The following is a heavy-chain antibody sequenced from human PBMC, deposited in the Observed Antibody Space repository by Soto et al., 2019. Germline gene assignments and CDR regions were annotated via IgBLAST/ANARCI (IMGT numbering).Heavy chain of an antibody. CDR2: ISGSGGST. J-gene: IGHJ6*02. CDR3: ANDVRGGSFGYYYYGMVV. V-gene: IGHV3-23*01. CDR1: GFTFSSYA. Sequence: GGSLRLSCAASGFTFSSYAMGWVRQAPGKGLEWVSAISGSGGSTYYADSVKGRFTISRDNSKNTLYLQMNSLRAEDTAVYYCANDVRGGSFGYYYYGMVVWGQGTTVTVSS. D-gene: IGHD3-10*02.